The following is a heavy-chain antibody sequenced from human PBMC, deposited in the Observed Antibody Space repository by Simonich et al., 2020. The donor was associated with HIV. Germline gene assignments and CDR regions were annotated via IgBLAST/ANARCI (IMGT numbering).Heavy chain of an antibody. CDR1: GYTFTGFD. D-gene: IGHD3-3*01. V-gene: IGHV1-8*02. CDR2: KKPNRGKT. J-gene: IGHJ2*01. Sequence: QLQLVTSGAEVKKPGASVKVSCKASGYTFTGFDINWVRQDTGQEMAEMRSKKPNRGKTGDAQKIQGRDTKTRNTAISTAYRERSSLRSEDTAVYYCARTSAPRITIFGVVIDGEKYFDLWGRGTLVTVSS. CDR3: ARTSAPRITIFGVVIDGEKYFDL.